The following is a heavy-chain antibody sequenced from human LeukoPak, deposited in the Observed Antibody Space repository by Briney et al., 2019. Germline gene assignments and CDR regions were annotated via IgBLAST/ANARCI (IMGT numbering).Heavy chain of an antibody. D-gene: IGHD2-2*01. CDR2: TSYDESSK. CDR3: ARSTSEAFDI. CDR1: GFTFSSYW. V-gene: IGHV3-30*03. J-gene: IGHJ3*02. Sequence: GGSLRLSCAASGFTFSSYWMSWVRQAPGKGLEWVAVTSYDESSKYYADSVKGRFTISRDNSKSTLYLQMNSLRAEDTAMYYCARSTSEAFDIWGQGTMVTVSS.